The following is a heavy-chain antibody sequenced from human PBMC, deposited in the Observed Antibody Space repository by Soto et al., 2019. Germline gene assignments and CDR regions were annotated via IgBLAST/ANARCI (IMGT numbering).Heavy chain of an antibody. CDR1: GYTFTSYY. D-gene: IGHD3-10*01. CDR3: ARGEWFGETIPGGHPGRNFDY. V-gene: IGHV1-46*01. J-gene: IGHJ4*02. Sequence: GASVKVSCKASGYTFTSYYMHWVRQAPGQGLEWMGIINPSGGSTSYAQKFQGRVTMTRDTSTSTVYMELSSLRSEDTAVYYCARGEWFGETIPGGHPGRNFDYWGQGTLVTVSS. CDR2: INPSGGST.